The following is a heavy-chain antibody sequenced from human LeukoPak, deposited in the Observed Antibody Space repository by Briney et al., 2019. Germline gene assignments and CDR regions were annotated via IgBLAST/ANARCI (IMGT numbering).Heavy chain of an antibody. Sequence: APETLSLTCTVSGGSISSGDYYWSWIRQPPGKGLEWIGYIYYSGSTYYNPSLKSRVTISVDTSKNQFPLKLSSVTAADTAVYYCARGGASRSPFDYWGQGTLVTVSS. J-gene: IGHJ4*02. CDR2: IYYSGST. CDR1: GGSISSGDYY. D-gene: IGHD2-15*01. V-gene: IGHV4-30-4*08. CDR3: ARGGASRSPFDY.